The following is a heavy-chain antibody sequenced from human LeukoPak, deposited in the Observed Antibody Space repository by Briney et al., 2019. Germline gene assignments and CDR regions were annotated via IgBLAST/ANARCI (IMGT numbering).Heavy chain of an antibody. D-gene: IGHD6-13*01. CDR2: IYPGDSDT. V-gene: IGHV5-51*01. Sequence: GESLKISCKGSGYSFTSYWVGWVRQMPGKGLEWMGIIYPGDSDTRYSPSFQGQVTISADKSISTAYLQWSSLKASDTAMYYCARPLIAAAGTIDPWGQGTLVTVSS. CDR1: GYSFTSYW. CDR3: ARPLIAAAGTIDP. J-gene: IGHJ5*02.